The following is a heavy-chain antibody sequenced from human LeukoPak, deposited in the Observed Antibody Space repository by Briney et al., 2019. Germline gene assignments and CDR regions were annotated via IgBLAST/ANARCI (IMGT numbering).Heavy chain of an antibody. CDR3: AGGIRFDP. V-gene: IGHV3-48*03. J-gene: IGHJ5*02. CDR1: GFTFSSYE. CDR2: ISASGSTT. Sequence: GGSLRLSCAASGFTFSSYEMNWVRQAPGKGLEWVSYISASGSTTYYADSVKGRITISRDNAKNSLYLQMNSLRVEDTAVYYCAGGIRFDPWGQGTLVTVSS.